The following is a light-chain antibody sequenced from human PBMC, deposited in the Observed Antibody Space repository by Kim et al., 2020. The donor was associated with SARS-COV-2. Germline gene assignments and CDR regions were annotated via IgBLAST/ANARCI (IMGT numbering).Light chain of an antibody. CDR3: QQYNNWPPGVS. CDR2: GVS. Sequence: GERVTLSCRASQSVGISLAWYQQKPGQAPRLLIYGVSRRATDIPDRFSGSGSGTEFTLTISSLQSEDFGIYYCQQYNNWPPGVSFGGGTKLEI. CDR1: QSVGIS. V-gene: IGKV3-15*01. J-gene: IGKJ4*01.